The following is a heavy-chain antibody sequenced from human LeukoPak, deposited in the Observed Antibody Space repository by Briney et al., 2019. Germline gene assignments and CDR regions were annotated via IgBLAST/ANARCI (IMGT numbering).Heavy chain of an antibody. CDR3: ARGNSSSWGRFDP. CDR2: MNPNSGNT. V-gene: IGHV1-8*01. D-gene: IGHD6-13*01. Sequence: ASVKVSCKASGYTFTSYDINWVRQATGQGLEWMGWMNPNSGNTGYAQKFQGRVTMTRNTSISTAYMELSSLRSDDTAVYYCARGNSSSWGRFDPWGQGTLVTVSS. CDR1: GYTFTSYD. J-gene: IGHJ5*02.